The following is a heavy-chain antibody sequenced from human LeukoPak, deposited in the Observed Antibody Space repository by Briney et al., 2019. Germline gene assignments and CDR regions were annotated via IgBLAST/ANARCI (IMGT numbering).Heavy chain of an antibody. Sequence: SGTLSLTCAVSGGSISSSNWWSWVRQPPGKGLEWIGEIYHSGSTNYNPSLKSRVTISVDKSKNQFSLKLSSVTAADTAVYYCARVKEGYCSGGSRHFDYWGQGTLVTVSS. D-gene: IGHD2-15*01. CDR2: IYHSGST. V-gene: IGHV4-4*02. CDR1: GGSISSSNW. CDR3: ARVKEGYCSGGSRHFDY. J-gene: IGHJ4*02.